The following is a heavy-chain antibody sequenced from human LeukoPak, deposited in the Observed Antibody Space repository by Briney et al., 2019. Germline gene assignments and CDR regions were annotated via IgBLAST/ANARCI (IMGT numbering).Heavy chain of an antibody. CDR3: ATSLVFPLTYMDV. CDR1: GYSLTDLS. CDR2: FDREDRET. J-gene: IGHJ6*03. Sequence: ASVKVSCKVAGYSLTDLSIHWVRRAPGRGLEWMGGFDREDRETIYAQKFQGRVTMTEDTSTDTAYMELSSVRSEDTAVYFCATSLVFPLTYMDVSGKGTAVTVSS. D-gene: IGHD3-10*02. V-gene: IGHV1-24*01.